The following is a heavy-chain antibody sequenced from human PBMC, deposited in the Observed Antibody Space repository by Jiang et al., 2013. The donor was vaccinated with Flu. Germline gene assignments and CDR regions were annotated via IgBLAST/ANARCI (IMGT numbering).Heavy chain of an antibody. CDR3: ARPFYYDSSGYYDY. CDR1: IHLQYYG. V-gene: IGHV3-33*01. CDR2: IWYDGSDH. J-gene: IGHJ4*02. Sequence: LVEVWGRRGPAWEVPETLLCSVWIHLQYYGMHWVRQAPGKGLEWVAVIWYDGSDHYYADSVKGRFTISRDNSKNTLYLQMNSLRAEDTALYYCARPFYYDSSGYYDYWGQGTLVTVSS. D-gene: IGHD3-22*01.